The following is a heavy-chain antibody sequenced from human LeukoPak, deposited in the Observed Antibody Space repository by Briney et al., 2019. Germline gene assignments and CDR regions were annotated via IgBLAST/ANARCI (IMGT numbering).Heavy chain of an antibody. CDR1: GGSFSAYY. J-gene: IGHJ4*02. D-gene: IGHD3-10*01. Sequence: SETLSLTCGVYGGSFSAYYWSWIRQPPGKGLEWLGEINHSGSTNYNPSLKSRVTISVDTSKNQFSLKLSSVTAADTAVYYCARSAVRGVIIDYWGQGTLVTVSS. CDR3: ARSAVRGVIIDY. CDR2: INHSGST. V-gene: IGHV4-34*01.